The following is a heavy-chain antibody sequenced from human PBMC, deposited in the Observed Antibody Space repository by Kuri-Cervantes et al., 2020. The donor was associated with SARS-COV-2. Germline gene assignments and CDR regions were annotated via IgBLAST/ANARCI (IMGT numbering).Heavy chain of an antibody. V-gene: IGHV1-2*02. Sequence: ASVKVSCKASGYTFSGYFMHWVRQAPGQGLEWMGWINPNSGETYYAQKFQGRVTMTRDTAITTGYMEISRLTSDDTAVYYCATGPVVVRENWFDPWGQGTLVTVSS. CDR3: ATGPVVVRENWFDP. D-gene: IGHD2-21*01. CDR2: INPNSGET. CDR1: GYTFSGYF. J-gene: IGHJ5*02.